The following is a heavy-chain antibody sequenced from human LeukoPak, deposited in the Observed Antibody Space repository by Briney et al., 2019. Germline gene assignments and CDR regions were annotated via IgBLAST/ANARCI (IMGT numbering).Heavy chain of an antibody. D-gene: IGHD2-21*02. CDR1: GGSISSYY. J-gene: IGHJ5*02. V-gene: IGHV4-59*01. Sequence: SETLSLTCTVSGGSISSYYWSWIRQPPGKGLEWIGYIYYSGSTDYNPSLKSRVTISVDTSKNRFSLKLSSVTAADTAVYYCAGDDSQGFDPWGQGTLVTVSS. CDR3: AGDDSQGFDP. CDR2: IYYSGST.